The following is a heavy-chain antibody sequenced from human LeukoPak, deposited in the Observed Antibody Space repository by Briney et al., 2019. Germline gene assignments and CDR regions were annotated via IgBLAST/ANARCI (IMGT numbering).Heavy chain of an antibody. D-gene: IGHD3-22*01. CDR2: INPNSGGT. J-gene: IGHJ4*02. CDR3: ARVYLYYDSSGYYARIGY. CDR1: GYTFTGYY. V-gene: IGHV1-2*06. Sequence: ASVKVSCKASGYTFTGYYMHWVRQAPGQGLELMGRINPNSGGTNYAQKFQGRVTMTRGTSISTAYMELSRLRSDDTAVYYCARVYLYYDSSGYYARIGYWGQGTLVTVSS.